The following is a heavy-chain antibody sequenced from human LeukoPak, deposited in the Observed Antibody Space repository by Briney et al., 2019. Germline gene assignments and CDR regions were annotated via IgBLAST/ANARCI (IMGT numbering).Heavy chain of an antibody. D-gene: IGHD3-10*01. CDR2: INPNSGGT. CDR1: GYTLTELS. V-gene: IGHV1-2*02. CDR3: ARDGMVRGVIITRGYYFDY. Sequence: ASVKVSCKVSGYTLTELSMHWVRQAPGQGLEWMGWINPNSGGTNYAQKFQGRVTMTRDTSISTAYMELSRLRSDDTAVYYCARDGMVRGVIITRGYYFDYWGQGTLVTVSS. J-gene: IGHJ4*02.